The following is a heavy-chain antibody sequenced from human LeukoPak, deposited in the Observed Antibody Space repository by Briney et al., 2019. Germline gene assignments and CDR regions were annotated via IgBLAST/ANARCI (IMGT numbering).Heavy chain of an antibody. J-gene: IGHJ6*02. CDR2: INPSGGST. CDR1: GYTFTSYY. V-gene: IGHV1-46*01. Sequence: ASVTVSCKASGYTFTSYYMHWVRQAPGQGLEWMGIINPSGGSTSYAQKFQGRVAMTRDTSTSTVYMELSSLRSEDTAVYYCATPVERRVYYYYGMDVWGQGTTVTVSS. CDR3: ATPVERRVYYYYGMDV.